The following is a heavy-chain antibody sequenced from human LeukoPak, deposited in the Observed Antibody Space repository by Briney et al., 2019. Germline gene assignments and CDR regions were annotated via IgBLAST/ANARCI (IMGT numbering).Heavy chain of an antibody. CDR3: AKGLREYDFWSGYAT. V-gene: IGHV3-23*01. Sequence: GGSLRLSCAASGFTFSSYAMMWVRQAPGKGLDWVSTISVSGGSPNYADSVKGRFTISRDNSKNTLFLQMNSPRAEDTALYYCAKGLREYDFWSGYATWGQGTLVTVSS. J-gene: IGHJ5*02. CDR1: GFTFSSYA. D-gene: IGHD3-3*01. CDR2: ISVSGGSP.